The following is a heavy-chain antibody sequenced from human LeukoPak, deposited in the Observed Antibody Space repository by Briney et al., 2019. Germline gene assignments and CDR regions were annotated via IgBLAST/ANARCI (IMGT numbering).Heavy chain of an antibody. D-gene: IGHD5-24*01. CDR1: GYIFTNYW. J-gene: IGHJ4*02. CDR2: IYPGDSAT. V-gene: IGHV5-51*04. CDR3: AIWSGYRRGLGY. Sequence: GESLKISWKGSGYIFTNYWICLGRQLPGKSVEWMGIIYPGDSATSYSQSFHGQATISADTPISTAYLQWSSLKASDTAMYYCAIWSGYRRGLGYWGQGTLVTVSS.